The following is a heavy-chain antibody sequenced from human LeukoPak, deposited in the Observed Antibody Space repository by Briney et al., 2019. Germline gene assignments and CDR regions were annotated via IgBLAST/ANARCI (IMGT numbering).Heavy chain of an antibody. V-gene: IGHV3-33*06. J-gene: IGHJ3*02. Sequence: GGSLRLSCAASGFTFSNYGMHWVRQAPGKGLGWVAVIWYDGSNEYYADSVKGRFTVSRDNSENTLFLQMNSLRAEDTAMYHCAKDHPHSAYTGVRTGVFDIWGQGTMVTVSS. CDR2: IWYDGSNE. D-gene: IGHD3-16*01. CDR1: GFTFSNYG. CDR3: AKDHPHSAYTGVRTGVFDI.